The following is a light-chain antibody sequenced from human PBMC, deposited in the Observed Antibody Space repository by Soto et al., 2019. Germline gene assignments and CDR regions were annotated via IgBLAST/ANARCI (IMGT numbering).Light chain of an antibody. Sequence: QPVLTQSPSASASLGASVKLTCTLSSGHSSYAIAWHQQQPEKGPRYLMEINSDGSHTKGDGVPDRFSGSSSGADRYLTISSIQSDDEADYYCQAWGTGGVFGGGTKVTVL. J-gene: IGLJ3*02. CDR2: INSDGSH. CDR1: SGHSSYA. V-gene: IGLV4-69*01. CDR3: QAWGTGGV.